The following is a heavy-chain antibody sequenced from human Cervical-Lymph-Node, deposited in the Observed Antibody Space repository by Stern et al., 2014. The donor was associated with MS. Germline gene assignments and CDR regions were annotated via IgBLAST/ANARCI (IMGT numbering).Heavy chain of an antibody. D-gene: IGHD1-1*01. CDR1: GGSINNGDYY. Sequence: QLQLQESGPGLVQPSQTLSLTCTVSGGSINNGDYYWSWVRQHPGKGLEWLGYIYYIEAPYYIPSLKGRLTISVDTSKRHFSLKLTSVTAADTAVYYCARELSGMYGMDVWGQGTTVTVSS. V-gene: IGHV4-31*03. J-gene: IGHJ6*02. CDR2: IYYIEAP. CDR3: ARELSGMYGMDV.